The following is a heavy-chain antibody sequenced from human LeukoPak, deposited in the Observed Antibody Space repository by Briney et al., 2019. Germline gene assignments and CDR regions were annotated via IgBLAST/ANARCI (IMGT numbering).Heavy chain of an antibody. J-gene: IGHJ6*02. Sequence: GGSLRLSCAASGFTFDDYAMHWVRQAPGKGLEWVSLISGDGGSTYYADSVKGRFTISRDNSKNSLYLQMNSLRTEDTALYYCSGSYHYYHYYGMDVWGQGTTVTVSS. CDR1: GFTFDDYA. CDR3: SGSYHYYHYYGMDV. CDR2: ISGDGGST. D-gene: IGHD3-10*01. V-gene: IGHV3-43*02.